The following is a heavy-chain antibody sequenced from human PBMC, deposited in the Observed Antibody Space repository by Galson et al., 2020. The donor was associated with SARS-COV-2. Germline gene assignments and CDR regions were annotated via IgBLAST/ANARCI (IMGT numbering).Heavy chain of an antibody. CDR2: VKTDGTIT. V-gene: IGHV3-74*01. Sequence: GESLKISCVASGFTFSDYWMHWVRQTPGKGLMWLSRVKTDGTITTYADSVKGRFTISRDNAKNTLYLQMNSLRVEDTAVYYCAKGYTSRWFNEFDTWGQGTMVTVSS. J-gene: IGHJ3*02. D-gene: IGHD6-13*01. CDR1: GFTFSDYW. CDR3: AKGYTSRWFNEFDT.